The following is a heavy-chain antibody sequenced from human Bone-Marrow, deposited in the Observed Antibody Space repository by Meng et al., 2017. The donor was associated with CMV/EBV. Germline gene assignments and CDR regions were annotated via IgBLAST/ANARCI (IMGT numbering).Heavy chain of an antibody. Sequence: SETLSLTCTVSGGSISSYYWSWIRQPPGKGLEWIGYIYYSGSTNYNPSLKSRVTISVDTSKNQFSLKLSSVTAADTAVYYCARGVIINDYWGQGTLVTVSS. CDR1: GGSISSYY. D-gene: IGHD3-22*01. CDR3: ARGVIINDY. J-gene: IGHJ4*02. V-gene: IGHV4-59*12. CDR2: IYYSGST.